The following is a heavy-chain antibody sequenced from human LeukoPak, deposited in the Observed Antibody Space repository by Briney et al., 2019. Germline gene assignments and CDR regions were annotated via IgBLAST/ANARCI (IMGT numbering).Heavy chain of an antibody. CDR1: GGSFSGYY. Sequence: PSETLSLTCAVYGGSFSGYYWSWIRQPPGKGLEWIGEINHSGSTNYNPSLKSRVTISVDTSKNQFSLKLSSVTAADTAVYYCASMSASYGDYDYFDYWGQGTLVTVSS. J-gene: IGHJ4*02. CDR2: INHSGST. CDR3: ASMSASYGDYDYFDY. D-gene: IGHD4-17*01. V-gene: IGHV4-34*01.